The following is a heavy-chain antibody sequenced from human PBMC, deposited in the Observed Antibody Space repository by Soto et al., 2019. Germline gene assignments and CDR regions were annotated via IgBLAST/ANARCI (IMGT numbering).Heavy chain of an antibody. V-gene: IGHV4-34*01. J-gene: IGHJ6*02. CDR3: ARDGDGRMTTNPYYYNGMDV. D-gene: IGHD4-4*01. CDR1: GGSFSGYY. CDR2: INHSGST. Sequence: SETLSLTCAVYGGSFSGYYWSWIRQPPGKGLEWIGEINHSGSTNYNPSLKSRVTISVDTSKNQFSLKLSSVTAADTAVYYCARDGDGRMTTNPYYYNGMDVWGPGTTVTVSS.